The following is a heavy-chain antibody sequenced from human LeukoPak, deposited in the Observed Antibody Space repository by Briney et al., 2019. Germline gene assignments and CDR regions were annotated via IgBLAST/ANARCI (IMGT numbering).Heavy chain of an antibody. Sequence: ASVKVSCKASGYTFTSYAMHWVRQAPGQRLEWMGWINAGNGNTKYSQKFQGRVTITRDTSASTAYMELSSLRSEDTAVYYCARGNVGELEIDYWGQGTLVTVSS. CDR3: ARGNVGELEIDY. J-gene: IGHJ4*02. CDR2: INAGNGNT. D-gene: IGHD3-10*01. V-gene: IGHV1-3*01. CDR1: GYTFTSYA.